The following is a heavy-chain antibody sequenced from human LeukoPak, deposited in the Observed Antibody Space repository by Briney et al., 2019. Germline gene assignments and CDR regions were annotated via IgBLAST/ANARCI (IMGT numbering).Heavy chain of an antibody. CDR1: GFTFSSYA. CDR2: ISGSGGST. V-gene: IGHV3-23*01. J-gene: IGHJ4*02. Sequence: GGSLRLSCAASGFTFSSYAMSWVRQAPGKGLEGVSSISGSGGSTYYADSVKGRFTISRDNAKNTLLLQMNSLRAEDTAVYYCATHFSMVSTPPLWGQGTLVTVSS. CDR3: ATHFSMVSTPPL. D-gene: IGHD5/OR15-5a*01.